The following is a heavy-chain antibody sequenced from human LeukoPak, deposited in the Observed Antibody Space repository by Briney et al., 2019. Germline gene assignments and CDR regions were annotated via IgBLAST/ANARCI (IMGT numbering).Heavy chain of an antibody. CDR1: GFTFSDYH. D-gene: IGHD6-13*01. V-gene: IGHV3-11*04. CDR2: ISRDNSTT. J-gene: IGHJ6*02. Sequence: GGSLRLSCVVSGFTFSDYHMSWIRQAPGKGLEWVSYISRDNSTTYYADSVKGRFTVSRDNAKDSLYLQMNSLRAEDTAVYYCARDAALFPIAAAGSYYYYGMDVWGQGTTVTVSS. CDR3: ARDAALFPIAAAGSYYYYGMDV.